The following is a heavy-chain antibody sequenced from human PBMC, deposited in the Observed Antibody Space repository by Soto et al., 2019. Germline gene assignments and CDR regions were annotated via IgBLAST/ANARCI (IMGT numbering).Heavy chain of an antibody. V-gene: IGHV1-46*01. CDR1: GYTFTSYY. CDR3: ARDVVVPAAILMAYYYYGMDV. D-gene: IGHD2-2*02. J-gene: IGHJ6*02. CDR2: INPSGGST. Sequence: ASVKVSCKASGYTFTSYYMHWVRQAPGQGLEWMGIINPSGGSTSYAQKFQGGVTMTRDTSTSTVYMELSSLRSEDTAVYYCARDVVVPAAILMAYYYYGMDVWGQGTTVTVSS.